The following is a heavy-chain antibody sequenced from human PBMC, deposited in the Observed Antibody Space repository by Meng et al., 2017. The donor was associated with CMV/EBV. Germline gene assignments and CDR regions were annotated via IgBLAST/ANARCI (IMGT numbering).Heavy chain of an antibody. CDR2: ISSSSSYI. J-gene: IGHJ6*02. CDR3: ARDQDIVVVPAAINFYYYYGMDV. Sequence: LSCAASGFTFSSYSMNWVRQAPGKGLEWVSSISSSSSYIYYADSVKGRFTISRDNAKNSLYLQMNSLRAEDTAVYYCARDQDIVVVPAAINFYYYYGMDVWGQGTTVTVSS. V-gene: IGHV3-21*01. D-gene: IGHD2-2*01. CDR1: GFTFSSYS.